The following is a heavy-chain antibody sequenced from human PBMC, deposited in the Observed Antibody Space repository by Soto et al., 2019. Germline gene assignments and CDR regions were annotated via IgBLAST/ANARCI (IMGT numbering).Heavy chain of an antibody. D-gene: IGHD2-8*01. Sequence: ASVKVSCKASGYIFTNFGIGWVRQAPGQGLEWMGWINADNGDTKYAQKFQGRVSMTRDTSTSTVYMELSSLTSDDTAVYYCARVHTPCTNGVCYIGDWFDPWGQGTLVTVSS. CDR3: ARVHTPCTNGVCYIGDWFDP. CDR2: INADNGDT. V-gene: IGHV1-18*01. J-gene: IGHJ5*02. CDR1: GYIFTNFG.